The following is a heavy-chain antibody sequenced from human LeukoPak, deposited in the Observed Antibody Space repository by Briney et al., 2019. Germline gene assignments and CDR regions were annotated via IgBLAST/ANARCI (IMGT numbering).Heavy chain of an antibody. Sequence: SETLSLTCTVSGGSISSYYWSWIRQPPGKGLEWIGYIYYSGSTNYNPSLKSRVTISVDTSKNQFSLKLSSVTAADTAVYYCARGESIAAAGFGYWGQGTLVTVSS. CDR1: GGSISSYY. J-gene: IGHJ4*02. V-gene: IGHV4-59*01. CDR3: ARGESIAAAGFGY. CDR2: IYYSGST. D-gene: IGHD6-13*01.